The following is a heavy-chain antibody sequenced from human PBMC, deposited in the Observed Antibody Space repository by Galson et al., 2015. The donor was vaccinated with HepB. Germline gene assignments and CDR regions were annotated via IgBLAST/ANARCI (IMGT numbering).Heavy chain of an antibody. V-gene: IGHV3-15*01. CDR3: TTDLDYYDSSDYYYEDY. J-gene: IGHJ4*02. CDR2: IKSKTDGGTI. Sequence: SLRLSCAASGFTFINAWMSWVRQAPGKGLEWVGRIKSKTDGGTIDYAAPVKGRFTISRDDSKNTLYLQMNSLKTEDTAVYYCTTDLDYYDSSDYYYEDYWGQGTLVTVSS. CDR1: GFTFINAW. D-gene: IGHD3-22*01.